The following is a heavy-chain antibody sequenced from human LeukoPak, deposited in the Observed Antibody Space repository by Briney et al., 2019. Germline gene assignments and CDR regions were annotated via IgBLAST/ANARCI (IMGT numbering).Heavy chain of an antibody. CDR3: ARDQQLVSFDY. D-gene: IGHD6-13*01. Sequence: PGRSLRLSCAASGFTFSSYGFHWVRQAPGKGLEWVAVIWYDGSNKYYADSVKGRFTISRDNSKNTLYLQMNSLRAEDTAVYYCARDQQLVSFDYWGQGTRVTVSS. CDR2: IWYDGSNK. J-gene: IGHJ4*02. CDR1: GFTFSSYG. V-gene: IGHV3-33*01.